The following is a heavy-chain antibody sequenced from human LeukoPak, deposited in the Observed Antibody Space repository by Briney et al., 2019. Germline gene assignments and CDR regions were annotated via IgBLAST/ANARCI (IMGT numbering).Heavy chain of an antibody. D-gene: IGHD2-15*01. CDR3: ARDGGSPPRVYYYYYGMDV. CDR2: TKEDGSEE. CDR1: GFSFSVYS. J-gene: IGHJ6*02. Sequence: HPGGSLRLSCAASGFSFSVYSMSWVRQAPGKGLEWVANTKEDGSEEYYVDSVKGRFTISRDNAKNSLYLQMNSLRAEDTAVYYCARDGGSPPRVYYYYYGMDVWGQGTTVTVSS. V-gene: IGHV3-7*03.